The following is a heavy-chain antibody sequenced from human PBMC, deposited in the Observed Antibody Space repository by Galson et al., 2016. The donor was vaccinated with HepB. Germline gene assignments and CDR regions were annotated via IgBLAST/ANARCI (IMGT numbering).Heavy chain of an antibody. CDR2: VSAFNGNR. CDR1: GYTFSSYG. CDR3: ARAHAVASDYYFDY. J-gene: IGHJ4*02. V-gene: IGHV1-18*01. Sequence: SCKASGYTFSSYGISWVRQAPGQELEWVGWVSAFNGNRNYAQKLQGRVTMTTDTSTSTAYMELRSLRSDDTAVYYCARAHAVASDYYFDYWGQGTLVTVSS. D-gene: IGHD6-19*01.